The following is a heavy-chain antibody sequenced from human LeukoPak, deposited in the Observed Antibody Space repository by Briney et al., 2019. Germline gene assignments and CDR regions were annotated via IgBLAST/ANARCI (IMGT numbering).Heavy chain of an antibody. CDR3: ARLNDSSGYYQWYFDY. CDR2: INHSGST. V-gene: IGHV4-34*01. D-gene: IGHD3-22*01. CDR1: GGSFSGYY. J-gene: IGHJ4*02. Sequence: SETLSLTCAVYGGSFSGYYWSWIRQPPGKGLEWIGEINHSGSTNYNPSLKSRVTISVDTYKNQFSLKLSSVTAADTAVYYCARLNDSSGYYQWYFDYWGQGTLVTVSS.